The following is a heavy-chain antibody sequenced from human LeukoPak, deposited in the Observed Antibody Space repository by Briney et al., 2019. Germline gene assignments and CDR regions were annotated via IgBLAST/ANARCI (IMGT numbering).Heavy chain of an antibody. CDR1: GFSFSSYA. CDR3: AKAARGEVAATDAFDI. V-gene: IGHV3-23*01. Sequence: GGSLRLSCAASGFSFSSYAMSWVRQAPGKGLEWVAAAGSGDNTYYADSVKGRLTVSRDNSRNTLYLQMNSLRAEDTAMFYCAKAARGEVAATDAFDIWGQGTMVTVSS. J-gene: IGHJ3*02. CDR2: AGSGDNT. D-gene: IGHD2-15*01.